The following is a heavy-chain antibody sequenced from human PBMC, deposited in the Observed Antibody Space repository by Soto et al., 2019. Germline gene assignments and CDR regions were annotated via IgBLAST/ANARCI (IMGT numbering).Heavy chain of an antibody. CDR1: GFTFSSYS. CDR2: ISSSSSYI. Sequence: EVQLVESGGGLVKPGGSLRLSCAASGFTFSSYSMNWVRQAPGKGLEWVSSISSSSSYIYYADSVKGRFTISRDNHKNSLYLQMNSLRAEDTAVYYCARDSYDILTGPNYRYYYYYGMDVWGQGTTVTVSS. CDR3: ARDSYDILTGPNYRYYYYYGMDV. J-gene: IGHJ6*02. D-gene: IGHD3-9*01. V-gene: IGHV3-21*01.